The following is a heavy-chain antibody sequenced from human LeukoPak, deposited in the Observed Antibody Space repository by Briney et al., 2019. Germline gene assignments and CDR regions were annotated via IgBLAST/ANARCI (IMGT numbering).Heavy chain of an antibody. V-gene: IGHV4-34*01. J-gene: IGHJ3*02. CDR1: GGSFSGYY. Sequence: SETLSLTCAVYGGSFSGYYWSWIRQPPGKGLEWIGEINHSGSTNYNPSLKSRVTISVDTSKNQFSLKLSSVIAADTAVYYCALGGIGYCSSTSCYNDAFDIWGQGTMVTVSS. CDR2: INHSGST. D-gene: IGHD2-2*02. CDR3: ALGGIGYCSSTSCYNDAFDI.